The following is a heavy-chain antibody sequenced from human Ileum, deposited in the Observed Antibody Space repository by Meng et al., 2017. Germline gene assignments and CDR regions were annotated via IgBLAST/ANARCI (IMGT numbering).Heavy chain of an antibody. J-gene: IGHJ6*02. Sequence: GGSLKISCAASGFSLSKYWMHWVRQAPGKGLVWVSRIDTDGSPTNYADSVKGRFTISRDNAKNTLYLQMNSLRTEDTAVYYCTRVLSGRSGEMDVWGQGTTVTVSS. CDR1: GFSLSKYW. D-gene: IGHD3-10*01. CDR2: IDTDGSPT. CDR3: TRVLSGRSGEMDV. V-gene: IGHV3-74*01.